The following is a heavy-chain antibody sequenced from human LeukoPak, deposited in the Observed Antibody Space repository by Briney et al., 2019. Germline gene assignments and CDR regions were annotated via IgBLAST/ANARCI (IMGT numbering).Heavy chain of an antibody. D-gene: IGHD3-10*01. CDR2: ISGSGGST. CDR1: GFTFSSYG. CDR3: ANIWFGESTRAFDY. J-gene: IGHJ4*02. V-gene: IGHV3-23*01. Sequence: PGGSLRLSCAASGFTFSSYGMSWVRQAPGKGLEWVSHISGSGGSTYFADSVKGRFTMSRDNSKNTLYLQMNSLRAEDTAVYYCANIWFGESTRAFDYWGQGTLVTVSS.